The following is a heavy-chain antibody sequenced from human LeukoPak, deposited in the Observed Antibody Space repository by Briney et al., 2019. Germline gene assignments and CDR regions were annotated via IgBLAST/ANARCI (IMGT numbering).Heavy chain of an antibody. Sequence: PSETLSLTCTVSGGSISSYYWSWIRQPAGKGLEWIGHIYTSGSTTYNPSLKSRVTMSVDSSKNQFSLKLTSVTAADTAVYYCARGIWSGSVYYFDYWGQGTLVTVSS. CDR1: GGSISSYY. CDR3: ARGIWSGSVYYFDY. CDR2: IYTSGST. J-gene: IGHJ4*02. V-gene: IGHV4-4*07. D-gene: IGHD3-3*01.